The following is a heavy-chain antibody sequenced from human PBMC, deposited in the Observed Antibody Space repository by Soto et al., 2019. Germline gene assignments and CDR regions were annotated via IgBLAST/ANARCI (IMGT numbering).Heavy chain of an antibody. D-gene: IGHD4-17*01. J-gene: IGHJ5*02. V-gene: IGHV2-5*02. CDR1: GFSLTTSGVG. Sequence: QITLKESGPTLVKLTQTLTLSCTFSGFSLTTSGVGVGWIRQPPGKALEWLGLIYWDDDKRYSPSLKSRVTITKDTSKNQVVLTMTIMDPADTATYFCAHETPTVAWWFAPWGQGTLVTGSP. CDR2: IYWDDDK. CDR3: AHETPTVAWWFAP.